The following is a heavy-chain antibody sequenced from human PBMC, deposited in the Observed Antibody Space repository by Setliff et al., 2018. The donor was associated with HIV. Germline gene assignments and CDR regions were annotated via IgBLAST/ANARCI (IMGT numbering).Heavy chain of an antibody. J-gene: IGHJ4*02. V-gene: IGHV3-7*01. CDR3: ARVSPIVVLPAARGEYYFDY. D-gene: IGHD2-2*01. CDR1: GFTFSSYW. Sequence: GSLRLSCAASGFTFSSYWMSWVRQAPGKGLEWVANINQDGSEKYSVDSVKGRFTISRDNAKNSLYLQMNSLRAEDTAVYYCARVSPIVVLPAARGEYYFDYWGQGSLVTVSS. CDR2: INQDGSEK.